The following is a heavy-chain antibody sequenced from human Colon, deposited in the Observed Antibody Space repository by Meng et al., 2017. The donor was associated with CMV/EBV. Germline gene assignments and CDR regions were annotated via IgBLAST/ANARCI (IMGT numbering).Heavy chain of an antibody. J-gene: IGHJ4*02. V-gene: IGHV4-34*01. CDR2: INHSGST. Sequence: GSLRLSCAVYGGSFSGYYWSWIRQPPGKGLEWIGEINHSGSTNYNPSLKSRVTISVDTSKNQFSLKLSSVTAADTAVYYCARIPRITIFGVVIAYFDYWGQGTLVTVSS. CDR1: GGSFSGYY. CDR3: ARIPRITIFGVVIAYFDY. D-gene: IGHD3-3*01.